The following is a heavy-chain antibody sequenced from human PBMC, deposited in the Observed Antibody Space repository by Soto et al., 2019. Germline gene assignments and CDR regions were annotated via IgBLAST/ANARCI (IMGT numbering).Heavy chain of an antibody. CDR3: ARARITMVRGVPGDDY. Sequence: ASVKVSCKASGYTFTSYGISWVRQAPGKGLEWMGWISAYNGNTNYAQKLQGRVTMTTDTSTSTAYMELRSLRSDDTAVYYCARARITMVRGVPGDDYWGQGTLVTVSS. V-gene: IGHV1-18*01. J-gene: IGHJ4*02. D-gene: IGHD3-10*01. CDR1: GYTFTSYG. CDR2: ISAYNGNT.